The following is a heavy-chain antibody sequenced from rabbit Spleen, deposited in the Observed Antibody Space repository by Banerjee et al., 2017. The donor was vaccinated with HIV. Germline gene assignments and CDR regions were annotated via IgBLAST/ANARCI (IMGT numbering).Heavy chain of an antibody. J-gene: IGHJ6*01. CDR1: GFSFNSGYD. D-gene: IGHD8-1*01. CDR2: IYAGSSDST. CDR3: ARDAGTSFSTYGMDL. V-gene: IGHV1S40*01. Sequence: QSLEESGGGLVKPGASLTLPCKASGFSFNSGYDMCWVRQAPGKGLEWIACIYAGSSDSTYSATWAKGRFTLSKTSSTTVTLQMTSLTAADTATYFCARDAGTSFSTYGMDLWGPGTLVTVS.